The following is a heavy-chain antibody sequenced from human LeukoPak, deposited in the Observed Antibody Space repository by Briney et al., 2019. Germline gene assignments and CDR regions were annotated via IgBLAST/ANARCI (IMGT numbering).Heavy chain of an antibody. Sequence: GGSLRLSCAASGFTFSSYSMNWVRQAPGKGLEWVSSISSSSSYIYYADSVKGRFTISRDNAKNPLYLQMSSLRAEDTAVCYCAREMPRYYYGSGSYALDAFDIWGQGTMVTVSS. V-gene: IGHV3-21*01. CDR2: ISSSSSYI. D-gene: IGHD3-10*01. J-gene: IGHJ3*02. CDR3: AREMPRYYYGSGSYALDAFDI. CDR1: GFTFSSYS.